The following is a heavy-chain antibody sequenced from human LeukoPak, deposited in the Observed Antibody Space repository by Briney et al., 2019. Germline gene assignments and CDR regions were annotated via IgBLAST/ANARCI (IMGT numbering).Heavy chain of an antibody. J-gene: IGHJ6*02. CDR2: IKQDGSEK. Sequence: GGSLRLSCAASGFTFSSYWMSWVRQAPGKGLEWVANIKQDGSEKYYVDSVKGRFTISRDNAKNSLYLQMNSLRAEDTAVYYCAKAIRAMVRGVISYGMDVWGQGTTVTVSS. V-gene: IGHV3-7*01. CDR3: AKAIRAMVRGVISYGMDV. D-gene: IGHD3-10*01. CDR1: GFTFSSYW.